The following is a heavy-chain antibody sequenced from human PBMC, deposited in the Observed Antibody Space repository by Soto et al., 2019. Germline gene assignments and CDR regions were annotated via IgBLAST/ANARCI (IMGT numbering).Heavy chain of an antibody. CDR2: LYHSGST. Sequence: QVQLQESGPGLVKPSGTLSLTCAVSGGSISTSNWWSWVRQPPGKGLEWIGALYHSGSTNYNPSLKSRVTTSVDKSKNQFPLKLSAVTAADTAVYYCARGLVGAAFWYWGQGTLVTVSS. V-gene: IGHV4-4*02. CDR1: GGSISTSNW. J-gene: IGHJ4*02. CDR3: ARGLVGAAFWY. D-gene: IGHD1-26*01.